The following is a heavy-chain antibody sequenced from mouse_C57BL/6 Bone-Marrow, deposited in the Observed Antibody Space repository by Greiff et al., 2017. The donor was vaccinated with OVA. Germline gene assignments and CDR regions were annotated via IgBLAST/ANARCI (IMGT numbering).Heavy chain of an antibody. CDR1: GYTFTDYN. J-gene: IGHJ3*01. CDR2: INSNNGGT. Sequence: VQLQQSGPELAKPGASVKIPCKASGYTFTDYNMDWVKQSHGTSLEWIGDINSNNGGTIYNQKFKGKATLTVDKSSSTAYMELRSLTSEDTAVYYCARGGYYDYDGGAWCAYWGQGTLVTVSA. V-gene: IGHV1-18*01. D-gene: IGHD2-4*01. CDR3: ARGGYYDYDGGAWCAY.